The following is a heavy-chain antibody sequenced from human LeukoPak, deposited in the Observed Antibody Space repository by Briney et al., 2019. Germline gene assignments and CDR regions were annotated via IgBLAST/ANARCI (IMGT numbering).Heavy chain of an antibody. V-gene: IGHV1-2*02. J-gene: IGHJ4*02. Sequence: ASVKVSCKASGYTFTGYYIHWVRQAPGQGVEWMGWINPNSGGTNYAQKFQGRVTMTRDTSISTAYMDLSRLTEEDTAVYYCAKTTNWGFHDHYWGQGTLVTVSS. CDR3: AKTTNWGFHDHY. D-gene: IGHD7-27*01. CDR2: INPNSGGT. CDR1: GYTFTGYY.